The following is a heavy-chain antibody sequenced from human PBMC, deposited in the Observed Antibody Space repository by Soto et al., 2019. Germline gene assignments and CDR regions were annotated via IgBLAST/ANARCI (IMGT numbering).Heavy chain of an antibody. CDR1: GFTFSSYS. CDR3: ARRLAGRRINYCYYMTV. V-gene: IGHV3-7*03. CDR2: IKEDGGEK. J-gene: IGHJ6*03. D-gene: IGHD6-19*01. Sequence: GGSLRLSCGASGFTFSSYSMSLVRQAPGKGLEWVANIKEDGGEKYYVDSVKGRFTISRDNAKNSLYLQMNSLRAEDTAVYYCARRLAGRRINYCYYMTVWGKGTTVT.